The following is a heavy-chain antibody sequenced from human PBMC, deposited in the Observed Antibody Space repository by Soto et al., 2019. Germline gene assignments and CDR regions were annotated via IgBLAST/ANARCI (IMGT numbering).Heavy chain of an antibody. CDR2: ISGSGGAT. CDR3: ARDLPRNYYDSSGYPDFFDY. Sequence: EVQLLESGGGLVQPGGSLRLSCAASGFTFTTYAMSWVRQAPGKGLEWVSGISGSGGATYYADSVKGRFTISRDNSKNTLYLEMNSLRADDTAVYYCARDLPRNYYDSSGYPDFFDYWGQGTLVTVSS. J-gene: IGHJ4*02. D-gene: IGHD3-22*01. V-gene: IGHV3-23*01. CDR1: GFTFTTYA.